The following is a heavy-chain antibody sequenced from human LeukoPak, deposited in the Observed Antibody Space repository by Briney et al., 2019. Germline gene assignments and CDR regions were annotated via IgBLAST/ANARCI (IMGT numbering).Heavy chain of an antibody. CDR1: GGTFSSYA. CDR2: IIPIFGTA. Sequence: ASVKVSCKASGGTFSSYAISWVRQAPGQGLEWMGGIIPIFGTANYAQKFQGRVTITADKSTSTAYMGLSSLRSEDTAVYYCARSGYCTNGVCYLDYYYYYMDVWGKGTTVTVSS. CDR3: ARSGYCTNGVCYLDYYYYYMDV. D-gene: IGHD2-8*01. V-gene: IGHV1-69*06. J-gene: IGHJ6*03.